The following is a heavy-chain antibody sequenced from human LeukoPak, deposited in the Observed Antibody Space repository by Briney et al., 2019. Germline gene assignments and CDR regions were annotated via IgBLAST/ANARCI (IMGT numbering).Heavy chain of an antibody. Sequence: ETLSLTCTVSGYSISSGYYWGWIRQPPGKGLEWIGFIYHSGSTYYNPSLKSRVTISVDTSKNQFSLKLSSVTAADTAVYYCARDSDYYGSGRTFDYWGQGTLVTVSS. V-gene: IGHV4-38-2*02. CDR3: ARDSDYYGSGRTFDY. CDR1: GYSISSGYY. D-gene: IGHD3-10*01. J-gene: IGHJ4*02. CDR2: IYHSGST.